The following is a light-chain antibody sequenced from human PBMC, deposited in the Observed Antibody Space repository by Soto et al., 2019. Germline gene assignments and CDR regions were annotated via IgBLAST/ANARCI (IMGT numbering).Light chain of an antibody. CDR3: LQHHTYPVT. CDR2: AAS. V-gene: IGKV1-17*01. CDR1: QAFRND. Sequence: DIQMTQSPSSLSASVGDRVTITCRASQAFRNDLSWFQQKRGEAPKRLIYAASSLQSGVPSRFSGSGSGTEFTLTISSLQPEDSATYYCLQHHTYPVTFGGGTRVEIK. J-gene: IGKJ4*01.